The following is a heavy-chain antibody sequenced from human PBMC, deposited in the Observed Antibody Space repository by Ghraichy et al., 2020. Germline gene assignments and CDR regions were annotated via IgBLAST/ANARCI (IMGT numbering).Heavy chain of an antibody. D-gene: IGHD1-26*01. Sequence: GGSLRLSCAASGFTFSSYSINWVRQAPGKGLEWVSYISSSSSTIYYADSVKGRFTISRDNAKNSLYLQMNSLRAEDTTVYYCARDGSYYSSDYWGQGTLVTVSS. V-gene: IGHV3-48*04. CDR3: ARDGSYYSSDY. CDR1: GFTFSSYS. J-gene: IGHJ4*02. CDR2: ISSSSSTI.